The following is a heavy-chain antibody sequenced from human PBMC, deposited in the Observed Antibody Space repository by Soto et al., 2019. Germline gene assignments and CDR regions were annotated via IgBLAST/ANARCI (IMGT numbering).Heavy chain of an antibody. CDR2: ISSSSSYI. V-gene: IGHV3-21*01. D-gene: IGHD4-17*01. CDR3: AREDYGDYSYGMDV. Sequence: EVQLVESGGGLVKPGGSLRLSCAASGFTFSSYSMNWVRQAPGKGLEWVSSISSSSSYIYYADSVKGRFTISRDNAKNSLYLQMNSLRAEDTAAYYCAREDYGDYSYGMDVWGQGTTVTVSS. J-gene: IGHJ6*02. CDR1: GFTFSSYS.